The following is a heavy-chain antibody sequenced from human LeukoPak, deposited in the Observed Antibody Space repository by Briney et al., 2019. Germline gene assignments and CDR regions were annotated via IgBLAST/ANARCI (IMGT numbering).Heavy chain of an antibody. Sequence: GGSLRLSRAASGFTFSSNSMNWVRQAPGKGLEWVSSISSSSSYIYYADSVKGRFIISRDNAKNSLYLQMNSLRADDTAVYYCTRGGGWYVVDYWGQGTLVTVSS. CDR2: ISSSSSYI. V-gene: IGHV3-21*01. CDR3: TRGGGWYVVDY. CDR1: GFTFSSNS. J-gene: IGHJ4*02. D-gene: IGHD6-19*01.